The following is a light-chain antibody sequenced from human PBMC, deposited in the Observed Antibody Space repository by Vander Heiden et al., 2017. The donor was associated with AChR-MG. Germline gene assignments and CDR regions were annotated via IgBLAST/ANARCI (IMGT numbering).Light chain of an antibody. V-gene: IGLV1-40*01. CDR3: QSYDTSLSGSTI. CDR2: GNS. CDR1: STNIGAGYD. J-gene: IGLJ2*01. Sequence: QSVLTQPPSLSWAPGQRVTISCTGSSTNIGAGYDVHWYQQVPGTAPKLLLYGNSNRPSGVPDRFSGSKSGTSASLAITGLQAEDEADYYCQSYDTSLSGSTIFGGGTKLTVL.